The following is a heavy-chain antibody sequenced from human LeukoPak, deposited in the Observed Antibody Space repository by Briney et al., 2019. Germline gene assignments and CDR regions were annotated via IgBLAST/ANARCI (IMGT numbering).Heavy chain of an antibody. Sequence: PAETLSLTCTVSGVSISSYYWIWIRQSAGKGLECIGRFYASGRTIDNPSLKSRITMSVDTSKTQFSLKLSSVTSAGKAVYYCARDPLAEGYFDYWGQGTLVTVSS. CDR3: ARDPLAEGYFDY. CDR1: GVSISSYY. CDR2: FYASGRT. J-gene: IGHJ4*02. V-gene: IGHV4-4*07.